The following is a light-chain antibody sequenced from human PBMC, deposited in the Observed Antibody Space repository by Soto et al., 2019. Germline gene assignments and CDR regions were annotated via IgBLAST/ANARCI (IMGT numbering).Light chain of an antibody. V-gene: IGLV3-21*02. CDR1: IGSKS. J-gene: IGLJ2*01. CDR2: AEN. Sequence: IGSKSVNWYQQKTGQAPVVVVYAENDRPSGIPERFSGSNSVNTATLTIRRVEARDEADYYCQVWDASSVNWIFGGGTKSPS. CDR3: QVWDASSVNWI.